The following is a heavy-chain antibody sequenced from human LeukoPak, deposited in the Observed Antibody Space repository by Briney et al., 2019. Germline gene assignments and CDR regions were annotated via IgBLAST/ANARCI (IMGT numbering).Heavy chain of an antibody. CDR2: IKSKTDGGTT. CDR3: TTDASDDWNYYDY. CDR1: GFTFSNAW. V-gene: IGHV3-15*01. J-gene: IGHJ4*02. D-gene: IGHD3-9*01. Sequence: PGGSLRLSCAASGFTFSNAWMSRVRQAPGKGLEWVGRIKSKTDGGTTDYAAPVKGRFTISRDDSKNTLYLQMNSLKTEDTAVYYCTTDASDDWNYYDYWGQGTLVTVSS.